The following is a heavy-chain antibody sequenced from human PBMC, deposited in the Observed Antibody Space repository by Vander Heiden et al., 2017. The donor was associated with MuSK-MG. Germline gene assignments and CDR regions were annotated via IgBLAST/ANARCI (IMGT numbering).Heavy chain of an antibody. D-gene: IGHD3-22*01. Sequence: EVQLVESGGGLVQPGGSLRLSCAASGFTFSTYSMNWVRQAPGKGLEWVSYISSSSSTIYYADSVKGRFTNSRDNAKNSLYLQMNSLRAEDTAVYYCARTTYYYDSSGYYLSWFDPWGQGTLVTVSS. V-gene: IGHV3-48*01. CDR2: ISSSSSTI. CDR1: GFTFSTYS. J-gene: IGHJ5*02. CDR3: ARTTYYYDSSGYYLSWFDP.